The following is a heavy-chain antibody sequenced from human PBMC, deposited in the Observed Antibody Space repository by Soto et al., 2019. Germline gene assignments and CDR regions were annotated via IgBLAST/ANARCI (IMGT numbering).Heavy chain of an antibody. CDR2: ISYDGSNE. CDR1: GFTFSSYG. Sequence: QVQLVESGGGVVQPGRSLRLSCAASGFTFSSYGMHWVRQAPGKGLEWVAVISYDGSNEYYADSVKGRFTISRDNSKNTLYLQMNSLRAEDTAVYYCAKVSSGMDVWGQGTTVTVSS. V-gene: IGHV3-30*18. D-gene: IGHD6-6*01. CDR3: AKVSSGMDV. J-gene: IGHJ6*02.